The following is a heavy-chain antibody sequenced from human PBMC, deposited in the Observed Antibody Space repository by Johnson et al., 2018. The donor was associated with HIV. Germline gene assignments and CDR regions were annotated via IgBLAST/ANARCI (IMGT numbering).Heavy chain of an antibody. J-gene: IGHJ3*02. D-gene: IGHD3-22*01. V-gene: IGHV3-7*01. CDR1: GFTFSSYW. CDR2: IKQDGSEK. Sequence: VQLMESGGGLVQPGGSLRLSCAASGFTFSSYWMSWVRQAPGKGLEWVANIKQDGSEKYYVDSVKGRFTISRDNAKNSLYLQMNSLRAEDTAVYYCARASGLTYYYDSSGYGGDAFDIWGQGTMVTVSS. CDR3: ARASGLTYYYDSSGYGGDAFDI.